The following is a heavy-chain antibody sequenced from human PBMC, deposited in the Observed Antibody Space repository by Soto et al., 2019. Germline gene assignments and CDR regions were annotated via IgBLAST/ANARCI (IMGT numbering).Heavy chain of an antibody. J-gene: IGHJ4*02. D-gene: IGHD6-19*01. CDR1: GFTFSSYE. CDR3: AREAPAVAGTFGPRLTALTVFDY. CDR2: ISSSGSTI. Sequence: GGSLRLSCAASGFTFSSYEMNWVRQAPGKGLEWVSYISSSGSTIYYADSVKGRFTISRDNAKNSLYLQMNSLRAEDTAVYYCAREAPAVAGTFGPRLTALTVFDYWGQGTLVTVSS. V-gene: IGHV3-48*03.